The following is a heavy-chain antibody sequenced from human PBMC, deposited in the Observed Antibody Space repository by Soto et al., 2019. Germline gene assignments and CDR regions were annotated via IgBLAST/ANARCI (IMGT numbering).Heavy chain of an antibody. D-gene: IGHD3-22*01. J-gene: IGHJ4*02. Sequence: QVQLVESGGGVVQPGTSLRLSCAASGFSFSTYAMYWVRQAPGRGLEWVAVISDDGNTKYYADSVKGRFTISRDNSRNTLDLQIYSLRIEDAAVYYCASSYFYDSGGYYPVDYWGQGTLVTVSS. CDR1: GFSFSTYA. CDR3: ASSYFYDSGGYYPVDY. CDR2: ISDDGNTK. V-gene: IGHV3-30-3*01.